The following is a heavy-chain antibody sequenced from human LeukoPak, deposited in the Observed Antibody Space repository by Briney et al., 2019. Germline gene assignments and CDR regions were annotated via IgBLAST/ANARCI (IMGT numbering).Heavy chain of an antibody. J-gene: IGHJ5*02. CDR3: ARGRYFDWLKPRYMVDP. CDR1: GYTFTSYD. D-gene: IGHD3-9*01. V-gene: IGHV1-8*01. Sequence: ASVKVSCKASGYTFTSYDINWVRQATGQGLEWMGWMNPNSGNTGYAQKFQGRVTMTRNTSISTAYMELSSLRSEDTAVYYCARGRYFDWLKPRYMVDPWGQEPWSPSPQ. CDR2: MNPNSGNT.